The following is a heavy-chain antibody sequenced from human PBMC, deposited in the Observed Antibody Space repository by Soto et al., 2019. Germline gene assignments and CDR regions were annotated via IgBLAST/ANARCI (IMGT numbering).Heavy chain of an antibody. Sequence: QVLLVESGGGVVRPGRSLRLSCGASGFSFSKYGMHWVRQAPGEGLEWLSLIWHDGSEKWYAESVKGRFTISRDNSKNTLYLQMHSLRGDDTAVYYCAKGYEVSPPVASGWSSNYFYGVDVWGRGTTVTVSS. CDR3: AKGYEVSPPVASGWSSNYFYGVDV. CDR1: GFSFSKYG. D-gene: IGHD6-19*01. CDR2: IWHDGSEK. J-gene: IGHJ6*02. V-gene: IGHV3-30*18.